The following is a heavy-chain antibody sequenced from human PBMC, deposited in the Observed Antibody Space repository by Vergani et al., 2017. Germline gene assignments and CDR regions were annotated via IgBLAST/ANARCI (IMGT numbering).Heavy chain of an antibody. CDR2: IHTAGST. D-gene: IGHD2-15*01. J-gene: IGHJ4*02. Sequence: QVKLQESGPGLLKPSQTLSLTCTVSGESIRSGSHYWSWIRQPAGKGPEWIGHIHTAGSTDFNPSFKSRVSISVDTSKSQFSLKLNSVTVADTAVYYCARSRPYCTSGSCPAIWGQGTLVTVSS. CDR1: GESIRSGSHY. CDR3: ARSRPYCTSGSCPAI. V-gene: IGHV4-61*02.